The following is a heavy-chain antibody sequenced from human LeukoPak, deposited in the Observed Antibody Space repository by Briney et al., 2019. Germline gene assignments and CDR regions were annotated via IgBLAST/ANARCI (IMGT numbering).Heavy chain of an antibody. CDR2: ISGSGGST. D-gene: IGHD6-13*01. CDR3: ARGVYSSSWYSGYFDY. CDR1: GFTFSSYG. V-gene: IGHV3-23*01. J-gene: IGHJ4*02. Sequence: PGGSLRLSCAASGFTFSSYGMNWVRQAPGKGLEWVSGISGSGGSTYYADSVKGRFTISRDNSKNTLYLQMNSLRAEDTAVYYCARGVYSSSWYSGYFDYWGQGTLVTVSS.